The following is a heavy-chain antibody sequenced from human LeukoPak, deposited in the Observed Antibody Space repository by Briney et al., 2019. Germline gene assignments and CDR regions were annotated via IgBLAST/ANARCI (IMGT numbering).Heavy chain of an antibody. CDR3: ARDSGGGSGSYYYYYMDV. V-gene: IGHV1-2*02. J-gene: IGHJ6*03. D-gene: IGHD3-10*01. CDR2: INPNSGGT. Sequence: ASVKVSCKASGYTFTGYYMHWVRQAPGQGLEWMGWINPNSGGTNYAQKFQGRVTMTRDTSIGTAYMELSRLRSDDTAVYYCARDSGGGSGSYYYYYMDVWGKGTTVTVSS. CDR1: GYTFTGYY.